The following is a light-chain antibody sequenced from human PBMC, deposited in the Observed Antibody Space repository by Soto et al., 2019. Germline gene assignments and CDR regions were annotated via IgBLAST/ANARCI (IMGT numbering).Light chain of an antibody. Sequence: EIVLTQSPGTLSLSPGESATLSCRASQSVCSSYLAWYQQRPGQAPRLLIYVTSSRATGIPDRFSGSGSGTDFTLTIDRLEPEDFAVYYCQQYGSSPFTFGPGTKVDIK. CDR3: QQYGSSPFT. J-gene: IGKJ3*01. CDR2: VTS. V-gene: IGKV3-20*01. CDR1: QSVCSSY.